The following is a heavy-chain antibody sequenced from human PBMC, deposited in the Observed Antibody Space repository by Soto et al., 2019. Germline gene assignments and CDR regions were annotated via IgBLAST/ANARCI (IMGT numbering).Heavy chain of an antibody. J-gene: IGHJ4*02. V-gene: IGHV3-30*18. D-gene: IGHD1-26*01. CDR1: GFTFSSYD. Sequence: GGSLRLSCAASGFTFSSYDMYWVRQAPGKGLEWVAVISYDGSNKYYADSVKGRFTLSRDNSKNTLYLQMNSLRAGDTAVYYCAKGSYSGVYSDFDYWGQGTLVTVSS. CDR3: AKGSYSGVYSDFDY. CDR2: ISYDGSNK.